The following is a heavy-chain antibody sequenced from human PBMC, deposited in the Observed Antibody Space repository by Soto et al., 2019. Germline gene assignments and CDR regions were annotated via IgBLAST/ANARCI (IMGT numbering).Heavy chain of an antibody. V-gene: IGHV1-69*01. D-gene: IGHD1-26*01. CDR3: ARSDRQYHDTTQHAFDI. CDR1: GGTFSSYT. CDR2: IIPLFATA. J-gene: IGHJ3*02. Sequence: QVQLVQSGAEVKKPGSSVKVSCKASGGTFSSYTFTWVRQAPGQGLEWMGGIIPLFATADYAQKFQGRFTITADESMNTVYMEVNSLKSEDTAVYYCARSDRQYHDTTQHAFDIWGQGTIVTVSS.